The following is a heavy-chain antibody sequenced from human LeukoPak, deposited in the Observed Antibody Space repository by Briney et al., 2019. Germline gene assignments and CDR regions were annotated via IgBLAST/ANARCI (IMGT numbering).Heavy chain of an antibody. CDR2: IYHSGST. CDR3: ARGPSHVDTAMGSYWYFDL. D-gene: IGHD5-18*01. J-gene: IGHJ2*01. CDR1: GYSISSGYY. Sequence: SETLSLTCTVSGYSISSGYYWGWIRQPPGKGLEWIGSIYHSGSTYYNPSLKSRVTISVDTSKNQFSLKLSSVTAADTAVYYCARGPSHVDTAMGSYWYFDLWGRGTLVTVSS. V-gene: IGHV4-38-2*02.